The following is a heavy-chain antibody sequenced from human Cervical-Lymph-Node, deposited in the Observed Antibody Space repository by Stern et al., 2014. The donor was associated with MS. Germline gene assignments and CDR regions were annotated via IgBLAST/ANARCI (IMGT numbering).Heavy chain of an antibody. CDR2: IYVGDSET. D-gene: IGHD2-15*01. CDR3: ARDKVDCSGGSCHPPFFDY. CDR1: GYHFPSYW. J-gene: IGHJ4*02. V-gene: IGHV5-51*01. Sequence: VQLVQSGAEVKKPGESLKISCKGSGYHFPSYWIAWVRQGPGKGLEWIGIIYVGDSETRCIPSFQGQVTISADSSISTAYLQWSSLKASDTAMYYCARDKVDCSGGSCHPPFFDYWGQGTPVTVSS.